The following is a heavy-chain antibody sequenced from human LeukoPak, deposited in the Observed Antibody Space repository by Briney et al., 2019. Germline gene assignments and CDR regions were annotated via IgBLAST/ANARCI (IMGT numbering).Heavy chain of an antibody. D-gene: IGHD6-13*01. J-gene: IGHJ4*02. Sequence: GASVKVSCKVSGYTLTELSMHWVRQAPGKGLEWMGGFDPEDGETFYAQKFQGRVTMTEDTSTDTTYMEVSSLRSEDTAVYYCTGGSTWSHFDYWGQGTLVTVSS. V-gene: IGHV1-24*01. CDR3: TGGSTWSHFDY. CDR1: GYTLTELS. CDR2: FDPEDGET.